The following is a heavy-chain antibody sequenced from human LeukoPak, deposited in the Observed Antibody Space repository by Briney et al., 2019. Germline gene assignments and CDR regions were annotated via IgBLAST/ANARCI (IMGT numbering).Heavy chain of an antibody. CDR3: GKTTAGYSSGQKPAWPVDY. Sequence: GGSLRLSCEASGFTFGSFAMYWVRQAPGKGLDWITGIFGSGGSPHYADSVKGRFTISRDNSKNTVYLQINSLRAEDTAVYYCGKTTAGYSSGQKPAWPVDYWGQGTLVTVSS. D-gene: IGHD5-18*01. V-gene: IGHV3-23*01. CDR1: GFTFGSFA. CDR2: IFGSGGSP. J-gene: IGHJ4*02.